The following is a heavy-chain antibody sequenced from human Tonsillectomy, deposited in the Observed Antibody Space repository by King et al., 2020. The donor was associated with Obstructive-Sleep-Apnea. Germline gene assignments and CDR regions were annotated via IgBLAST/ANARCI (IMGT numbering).Heavy chain of an antibody. CDR1: GFTFSDYY. J-gene: IGHJ4*02. V-gene: IGHV3-11*01. CDR3: ARIKKTYYYDASGYFDY. D-gene: IGHD3-22*01. Sequence: VQLVESGGGLVKPGGSLRLSCAASGFTFSDYYMSWIRQAPGKGLEWASYISSSGGTIYYADSVKGRFTISRDNAKNSLYLQMNSLRAEDTAVYYCARIKKTYYYDASGYFDYWGQGTQVTVSS. CDR2: ISSSGGTI.